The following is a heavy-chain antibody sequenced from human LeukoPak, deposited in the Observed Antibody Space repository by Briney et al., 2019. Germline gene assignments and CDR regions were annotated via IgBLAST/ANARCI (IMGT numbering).Heavy chain of an antibody. CDR3: AALRGYSYGYSGY. CDR1: GYTFTGYY. V-gene: IGHV1-2*06. D-gene: IGHD5-18*01. Sequence: ASVKVSCKASGYTFTGYYMHWVRQAPGQGLEWMGRINPNSGGTNYAQKFQGRVTVTRDTSISTAYMELSRLRSDDTAVYYCAALRGYSYGYSGYWGQGTLVTVSS. J-gene: IGHJ4*02. CDR2: INPNSGGT.